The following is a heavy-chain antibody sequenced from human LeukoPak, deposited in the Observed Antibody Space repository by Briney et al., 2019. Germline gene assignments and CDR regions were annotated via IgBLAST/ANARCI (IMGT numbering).Heavy chain of an antibody. V-gene: IGHV4-34*01. Sequence: PSETLSLTCAVYGGSFSGYYWNWIRQPPGKGLEWIGEINHSGSTNYNPSLKSRVTISVDTSKNQFSLKLSSVTAADTAVYYCARGGRRSSSSKFDYWGQGTLVTVSS. CDR3: ARGGRRSSSSKFDY. J-gene: IGHJ4*02. D-gene: IGHD6-6*01. CDR2: INHSGST. CDR1: GGSFSGYY.